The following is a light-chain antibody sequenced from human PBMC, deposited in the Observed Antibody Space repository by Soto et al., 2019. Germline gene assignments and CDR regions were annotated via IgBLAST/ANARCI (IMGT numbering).Light chain of an antibody. Sequence: EIVLTQSPGTLSLSPGERATLSCRASQSVSSSYLAWYQQKPGQAPRLLIYGASSWATDIPDRFSGSGSGTEFTLTISRLEPEDFALYYCQQYGSSPQTFGQGTKVDIK. CDR2: GAS. CDR1: QSVSSSY. CDR3: QQYGSSPQT. V-gene: IGKV3-20*01. J-gene: IGKJ1*01.